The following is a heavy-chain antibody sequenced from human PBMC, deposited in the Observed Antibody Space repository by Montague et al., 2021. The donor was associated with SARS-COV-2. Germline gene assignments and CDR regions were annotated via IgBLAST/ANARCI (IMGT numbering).Heavy chain of an antibody. CDR1: GGSLSGGSYY. Sequence: TLSLTCSVSGGSLSGGSYYWSWIRQPAGKGLEWIGRIYSGGXPXYXXXXKXRVTISGDMSKNQFSLNVSSVTAADTAVYYCTRDPITGTTGTIYNYDGMDVWGQGTTVTVSS. J-gene: IGHJ6*02. D-gene: IGHD1-20*01. CDR3: TRDPITGTTGTIYNYDGMDV. V-gene: IGHV4-61*02. CDR2: IYSGGXP.